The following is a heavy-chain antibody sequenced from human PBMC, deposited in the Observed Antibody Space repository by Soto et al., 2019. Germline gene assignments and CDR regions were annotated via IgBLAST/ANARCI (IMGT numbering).Heavy chain of an antibody. CDR3: ARDSKLADCSGGSCYGDYYYGMDV. CDR2: IWYDGSNK. CDR1: GFTFSSYG. J-gene: IGHJ6*02. D-gene: IGHD2-15*01. Sequence: GSLRLSCAVSGFTFSSYGMHWVRQAPGKGLEWVAVIWYDGSNKYYADSVKGRFTISRDNSKNTLYLQMNSLRAEDTAVYYCARDSKLADCSGGSCYGDYYYGMDVWGQGTTVTVSS. V-gene: IGHV3-33*01.